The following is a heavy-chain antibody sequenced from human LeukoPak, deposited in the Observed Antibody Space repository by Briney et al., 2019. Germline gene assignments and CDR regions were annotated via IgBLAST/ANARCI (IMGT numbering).Heavy chain of an antibody. CDR1: GGSISSYY. CDR3: AREGGSLYAFDI. D-gene: IGHD1-26*01. Sequence: SQTLSLTCTVSGGSISSYYWSWIRQPPGKGLEWIGYIYYSGSTNYNPSLKSRVTISVDTSKNQFSLKLSSVTAADTAVYYCAREGGSLYAFDIWGQGTMVTVSS. J-gene: IGHJ3*02. CDR2: IYYSGST. V-gene: IGHV4-59*01.